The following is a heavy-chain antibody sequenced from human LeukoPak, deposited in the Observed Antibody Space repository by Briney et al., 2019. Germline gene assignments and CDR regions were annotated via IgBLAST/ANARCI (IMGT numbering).Heavy chain of an antibody. CDR2: IDRDGVT. D-gene: IGHD2-2*01. Sequence: GGSLRLSCAASGFIFSKYDMHWVRLLTGKGLEWVSGIDRDGVTYYSGSVKGRFTMSRENGKNSVYLQLNSLRAEDTAIYYCARIGHDLYQTFDSWGHGTLITVSS. CDR1: GFIFSKYD. V-gene: IGHV3-13*01. J-gene: IGHJ5*01. CDR3: ARIGHDLYQTFDS.